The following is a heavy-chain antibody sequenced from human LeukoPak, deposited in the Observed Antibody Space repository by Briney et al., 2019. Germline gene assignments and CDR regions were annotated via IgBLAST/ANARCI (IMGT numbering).Heavy chain of an antibody. V-gene: IGHV3-48*02. Sequence: GGSLRLSCAASGFTFSSYSMHWVRQAPGKGLEWISYISRGRSTIYYADSMKGRFTISRDNAKNSLYLQMNSLRDEDTAVYYCARDASGTSDYWGQGTLVTVSS. CDR1: GFTFSSYS. CDR2: ISRGRSTI. D-gene: IGHD3-10*01. J-gene: IGHJ4*02. CDR3: ARDASGTSDY.